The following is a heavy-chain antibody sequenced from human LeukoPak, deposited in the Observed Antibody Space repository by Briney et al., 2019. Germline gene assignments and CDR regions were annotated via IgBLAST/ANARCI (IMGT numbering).Heavy chain of an antibody. CDR1: GFTFSSYS. V-gene: IGHV3-21*01. CDR2: ISSSSSYI. D-gene: IGHD2-2*02. J-gene: IGHJ4*02. CDR3: ARDRGLVVVVPAAISAFDY. Sequence: GGSLRLSCAASGFTFSSYSMNWVRQAPGKGLEWVSSISSSSSYIYYADSVKGRFTISRDNAKNSLYLQMNSLRAEDTAVYYCARDRGLVVVVPAAISAFDYWGQGTLVTVSS.